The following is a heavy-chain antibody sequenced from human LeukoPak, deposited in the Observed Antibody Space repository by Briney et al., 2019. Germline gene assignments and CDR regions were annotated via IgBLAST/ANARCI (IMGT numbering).Heavy chain of an antibody. V-gene: IGHV3-21*04. CDR1: GFTFSSYG. D-gene: IGHD6-13*01. CDR3: AKDLSSSDAFDI. Sequence: GGSLRLSCAASGFTFSSYGMNWVRQAPGKGLEWVSSISTSSSYIYYADSMKGRFTISRDNAKNSLYLQMNSLRAEDTALYYCAKDLSSSDAFDIWGQGTMVTVSS. J-gene: IGHJ3*02. CDR2: ISTSSSYI.